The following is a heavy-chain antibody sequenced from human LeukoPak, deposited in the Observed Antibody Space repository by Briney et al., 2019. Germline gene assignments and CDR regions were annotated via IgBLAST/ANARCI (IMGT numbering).Heavy chain of an antibody. Sequence: SETLSLTCAVYGGSFSGYYWSWIRQPPGKGLEWIGEINHSGSTNYNPSLKSRVTMSVDTSKNQFSLKLSSVTAADTAVYYCARDSSSSEAVGYFDYWGQGTLVTVSS. D-gene: IGHD6-6*01. CDR2: INHSGST. V-gene: IGHV4-34*01. J-gene: IGHJ4*02. CDR3: ARDSSSSEAVGYFDY. CDR1: GGSFSGYY.